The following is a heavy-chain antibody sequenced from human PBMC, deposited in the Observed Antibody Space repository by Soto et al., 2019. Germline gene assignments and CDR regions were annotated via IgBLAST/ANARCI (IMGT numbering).Heavy chain of an antibody. J-gene: IGHJ6*02. Sequence: GGSLRLSCAASGFTFSSYGMHWVRQAPGKGLEWVAVISYDGSNKYYADSVKGRFTISRDNSKNTLYLQMNSLRAEDTAVYYCAKDPRGFRVAAARDDYYYYGMDVWGQGTTVTVSS. V-gene: IGHV3-30*18. CDR1: GFTFSSYG. D-gene: IGHD2-15*01. CDR2: ISYDGSNK. CDR3: AKDPRGFRVAAARDDYYYYGMDV.